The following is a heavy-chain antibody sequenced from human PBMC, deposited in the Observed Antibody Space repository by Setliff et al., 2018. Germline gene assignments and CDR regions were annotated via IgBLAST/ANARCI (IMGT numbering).Heavy chain of an antibody. CDR1: GYTFANYG. Sequence: ASVKVSCKASGYTFANYGLHWVRQAPGQRLEWMGRINLNTGNIFYAQELQGRVSMTRDTSISTAFMELSGLTSDDTAVYYCARELAINGFDIWGQGTMVTVSS. J-gene: IGHJ3*02. CDR2: INLNTGNI. V-gene: IGHV1-2*02. D-gene: IGHD1-1*01. CDR3: ARELAINGFDI.